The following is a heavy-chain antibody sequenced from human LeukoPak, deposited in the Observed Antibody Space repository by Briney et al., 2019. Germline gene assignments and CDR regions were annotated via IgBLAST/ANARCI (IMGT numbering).Heavy chain of an antibody. CDR2: IIPILGIA. CDR1: GGTFSSYT. V-gene: IGHV1-69*02. J-gene: IGHJ3*02. CDR3: ASDIQPLGDFDI. Sequence: SVKVSCKASGGTFSSYTISWVRQAPGQGLEWMGRIIPILGIANYAQKFQGRVTITADKSTSTAYMELSSLRSEDTAVYYCASDIQPLGDFDIWGQGTMVTVSS. D-gene: IGHD1-14*01.